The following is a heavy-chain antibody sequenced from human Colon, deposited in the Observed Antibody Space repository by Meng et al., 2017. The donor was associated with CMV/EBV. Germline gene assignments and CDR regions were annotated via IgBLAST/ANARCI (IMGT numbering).Heavy chain of an antibody. V-gene: IGHV4-4*02. CDR1: GGSISSSNW. CDR2: IYHSGST. Sequence: SETLSLTCAVSGGSISSSNWWSWVRQPPGKGLEWIGEIYHSGSTNYNPSLKSRVTISVDTSKNQFSLKLSSVTAADTAVYYCARHHQTASRKYYFDYWGQGTLVTVSS. D-gene: IGHD1-14*01. CDR3: ARHHQTASRKYYFDY. J-gene: IGHJ4*02.